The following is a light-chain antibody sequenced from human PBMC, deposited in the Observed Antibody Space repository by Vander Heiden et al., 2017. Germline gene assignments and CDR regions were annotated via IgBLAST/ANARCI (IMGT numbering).Light chain of an antibody. CDR1: QSISSY. CDR3: QQSYSTLSYT. CDR2: AAS. J-gene: IGKJ2*01. Sequence: DIQMPQSPSSLSASVGDRVTITCRASQSISSYLSWYQQKSGKAPNLLIYAASSLQSGVPSRFSGSGSGTDFTLTISSLQPEDFATYYCQQSYSTLSYTFGQGTKLEIK. V-gene: IGKV1-39*01.